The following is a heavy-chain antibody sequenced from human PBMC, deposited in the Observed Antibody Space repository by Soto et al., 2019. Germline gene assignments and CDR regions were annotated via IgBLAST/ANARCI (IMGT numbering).Heavy chain of an antibody. V-gene: IGHV3-30*18. J-gene: IGHJ3*02. CDR3: AKLVGRDAFDI. D-gene: IGHD1-26*01. Sequence: GGSLRLSCAASGFTFSSYAMSWVRQAPGKGLEWVAVISYDGSNKYYADSVKGRFTISRDNSKNTLYLQMNSLRAEDTAVYYCAKLVGRDAFDIWGQGTMVTVSS. CDR2: ISYDGSNK. CDR1: GFTFSSYA.